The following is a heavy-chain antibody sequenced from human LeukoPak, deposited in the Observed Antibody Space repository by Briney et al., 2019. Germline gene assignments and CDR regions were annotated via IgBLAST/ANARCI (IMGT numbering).Heavy chain of an antibody. CDR2: ISYGGSNK. CDR3: AKDQRGYSSSWYYYYGMDV. V-gene: IGHV3-30*18. CDR1: VFTFSSYG. J-gene: IGHJ6*02. Sequence: GRPRRLCCAASVFTFSSYGRHWRREAPGKGVEGVAVISYGGSNKYDADYGKGRVTISRDNSKNTLYLKMNSLRAEDTAVYYCAKDQRGYSSSWYYYYGMDVWGQGTTVTVSS. D-gene: IGHD6-13*01.